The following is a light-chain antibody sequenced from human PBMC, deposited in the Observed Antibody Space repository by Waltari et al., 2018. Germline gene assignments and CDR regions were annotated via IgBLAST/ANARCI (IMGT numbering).Light chain of an antibody. CDR3: MQGTHWPYT. CDR1: QSLVHSDGNTH. J-gene: IGKJ2*01. V-gene: IGKV2-30*02. Sequence: VMTQSPISLPVTAGQAASISCKSSQSLVHSDGNTHLNWFQQRPGQSPRRLIYRVSNRDSGVPDRFSGSGSGTDFTLKISRVEAEDVGVYYCMQGTHWPYTFGQGTKLDIK. CDR2: RVS.